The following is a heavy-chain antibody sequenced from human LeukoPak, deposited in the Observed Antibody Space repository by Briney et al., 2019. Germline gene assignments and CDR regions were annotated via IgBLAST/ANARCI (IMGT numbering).Heavy chain of an antibody. CDR1: GGSISSYY. CDR2: IYTSGST. CDR3: ASSGRLAGFDY. D-gene: IGHD6-13*01. Sequence: SETLSLTCTVSGGSISSYYWSWIRQPAGKGLEWIGRIYTSGSTNYNPSLKSRVTMSVDTSTNQFPLKLSSVTAADTAVYYCASSGRLAGFDYWGQGTLVTVSS. V-gene: IGHV4-4*07. J-gene: IGHJ4*02.